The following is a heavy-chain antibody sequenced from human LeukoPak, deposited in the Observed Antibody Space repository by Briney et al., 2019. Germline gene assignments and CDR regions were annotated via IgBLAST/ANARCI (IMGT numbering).Heavy chain of an antibody. CDR2: IYHSGST. J-gene: IGHJ4*02. V-gene: IGHV4-4*02. D-gene: IGHD3-10*01. CDR3: ARDLTYYGSGSELDY. CDR1: GGSISSSNW. Sequence: SETLSLTCAVSGGSISSSNWWSWVRQPPGKGLEWIGEIYHSGSTNYNPSLKSRVTISVDKSKNQFSLKLSSVTAADTAVYYCARDLTYYGSGSELDYWGQGTLVTVSS.